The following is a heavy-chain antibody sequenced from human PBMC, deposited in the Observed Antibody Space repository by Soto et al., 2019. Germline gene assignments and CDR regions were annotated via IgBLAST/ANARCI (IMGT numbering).Heavy chain of an antibody. J-gene: IGHJ4*02. D-gene: IGHD5-12*01. V-gene: IGHV4-59*01. CDR3: ERFIVAKIQAVFDF. CDR2: IYISGST. CDR1: VGSTSSYY. Sequence: SGTLSLTCTDSVGSTSSYYWSLLRQPQGKGLEGIGYIYISGSTNYNPSLKSRLTISLDTPKNQFSRKLSSVTDAGRGVYYYERFIVAKIQAVFDFGGQGTLVPVST.